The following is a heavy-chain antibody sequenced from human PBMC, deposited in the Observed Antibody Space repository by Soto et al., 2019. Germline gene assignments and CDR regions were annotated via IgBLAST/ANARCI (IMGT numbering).Heavy chain of an antibody. CDR2: ISGSGGST. J-gene: IGHJ4*02. Sequence: GGSLRLSCAASGFTFSSYAMSWVRQAPGKGLEWVSAISGSGGSTYYADSVKGRFTISRDNSKNTLYLQMNSLRAEDTAVYYCAKVPSPGIPLWLRFGCWGRGTLVTVSS. CDR1: GFTFSSYA. D-gene: IGHD5-18*01. V-gene: IGHV3-23*01. CDR3: AKVPSPGIPLWLRFGC.